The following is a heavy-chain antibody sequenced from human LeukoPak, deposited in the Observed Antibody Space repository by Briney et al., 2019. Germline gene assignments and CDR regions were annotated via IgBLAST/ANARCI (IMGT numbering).Heavy chain of an antibody. CDR1: GFTVSSNY. V-gene: IGHV3-66*01. J-gene: IGHJ4*02. Sequence: PGGSLRLSCVASGFTVSSNYMSWVRQAPGKGLEWVSVIYNDGSSYYADSVKGRFTISRDNSKNTLYLQMNNLRAEDTAVYYCARDRLTRDSGSRGDWGQGTLVTVSS. CDR3: ARDRLTRDSGSRGD. D-gene: IGHD1-26*01. CDR2: IYNDGSS.